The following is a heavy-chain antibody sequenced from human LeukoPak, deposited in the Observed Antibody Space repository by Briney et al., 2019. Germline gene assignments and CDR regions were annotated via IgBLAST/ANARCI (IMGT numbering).Heavy chain of an antibody. CDR3: ARLGASSGWYAEYYFDY. Sequence: RASVKVSCKASGYTFTSYYMHCVRQAPGQGVEWMGWISAYKGNTNYAQKLRGRVTMTPATSTSTAYMELRSLRSDNTAVYYCARLGASSGWYAEYYFDYWGQGTLVTVSS. V-gene: IGHV1-18*04. CDR1: GYTFTSYY. D-gene: IGHD6-19*01. J-gene: IGHJ4*02. CDR2: ISAYKGNT.